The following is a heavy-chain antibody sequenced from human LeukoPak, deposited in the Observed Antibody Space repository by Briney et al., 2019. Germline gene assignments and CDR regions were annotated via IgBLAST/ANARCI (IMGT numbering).Heavy chain of an antibody. Sequence: ASLKVSCKASGYTFTSYGISWVRQAPGQGLEWMGWISAYNGNTNYAQKLQGRVTMTTDTSTSTAYMELRSLRSDDTAVYYCARFCALGRRLSSTSCYPAFDIWGQGTMVTVSS. CDR3: ARFCALGRRLSSTSCYPAFDI. V-gene: IGHV1-18*01. CDR2: ISAYNGNT. CDR1: GYTFTSYG. J-gene: IGHJ3*02. D-gene: IGHD2-2*01.